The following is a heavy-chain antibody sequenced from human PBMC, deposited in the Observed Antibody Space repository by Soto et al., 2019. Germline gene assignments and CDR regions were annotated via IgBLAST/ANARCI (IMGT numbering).Heavy chain of an antibody. CDR1: GYTFTTYG. CDR3: ARDSERVQVPSTGWFDP. CDR2: INGGNGDT. J-gene: IGHJ5*02. Sequence: QVHLVQSGAEVKKPGASVKLSCEASGYTFTTYGIHWVRQAPGQRLEWMGWINGGNGDTKYSQKFQGRVTITRDTSASTAYMELSSLRSEETSVYYCARDSERVQVPSTGWFDPWGQGTVVTVSS. V-gene: IGHV1-3*01. D-gene: IGHD1-1*01.